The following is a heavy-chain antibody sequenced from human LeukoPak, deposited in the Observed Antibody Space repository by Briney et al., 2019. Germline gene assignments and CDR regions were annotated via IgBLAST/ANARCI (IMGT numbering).Heavy chain of an antibody. Sequence: GSLRLSCAASGSSFSTYSMNWVRQAPGKGLEWVSSVTGSGTTKYYADSVKGRFVISRDNAKNSLYVQMNSLRAEDTAVYFCARERQLVTDYWGPGTLVTVSS. J-gene: IGHJ4*01. V-gene: IGHV3-21*06. CDR1: GSSFSTYS. CDR2: VTGSGTTK. D-gene: IGHD6-6*01. CDR3: ARERQLVTDY.